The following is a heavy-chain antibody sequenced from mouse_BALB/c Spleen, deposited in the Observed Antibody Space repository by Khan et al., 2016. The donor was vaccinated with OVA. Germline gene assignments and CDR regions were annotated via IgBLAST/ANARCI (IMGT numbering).Heavy chain of an antibody. Sequence: QVQLKQSGAELAKPGASVKMSCKASGYTFTSYWMYWVKQRPGQGLEWIGYINPSTGYTEYNQKFKDKATLTADKSSSTAYMQLSSLTSEDSAVYYCARRTTVVDYWGQGTTLTVSS. V-gene: IGHV1-7*01. CDR3: ARRTTVVDY. CDR2: INPSTGYT. D-gene: IGHD1-1*01. J-gene: IGHJ2*01. CDR1: GYTFTSYW.